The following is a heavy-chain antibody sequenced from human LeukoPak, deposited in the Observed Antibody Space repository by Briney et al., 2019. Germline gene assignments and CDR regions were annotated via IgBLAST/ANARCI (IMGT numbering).Heavy chain of an antibody. D-gene: IGHD3-10*01. J-gene: IGHJ4*02. CDR1: GYTFTSYY. Sequence: EASVKVSCKASGYTFTSYYMHWVRQAPGQGLEWMGIINPSGGSTSYAQKFQGRATMTRDTSTSTVYMELSSLRSEDTAVYYCARDPAGMVRGARIDYWGQGTLVTVSS. CDR3: ARDPAGMVRGARIDY. V-gene: IGHV1-46*01. CDR2: INPSGGST.